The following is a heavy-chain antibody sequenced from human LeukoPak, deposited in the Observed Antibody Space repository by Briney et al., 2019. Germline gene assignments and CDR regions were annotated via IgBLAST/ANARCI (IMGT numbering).Heavy chain of an antibody. D-gene: IGHD3-10*01. CDR1: GFTFSDYQ. V-gene: IGHV3-11*05. CDR3: TRVGYYDF. Sequence: GGSLRLSCAASGFTFSDYQMSWIRQAPGKGLEWLSYITGSSDYANYADSVKGRFTISRDNAKNSLYLQMNSRRAEDTAVYYCTRVGYYDFWGQGTMVTVSS. J-gene: IGHJ3*01. CDR2: ITGSSDYA.